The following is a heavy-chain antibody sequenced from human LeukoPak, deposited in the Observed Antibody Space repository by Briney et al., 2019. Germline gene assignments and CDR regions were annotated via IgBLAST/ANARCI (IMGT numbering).Heavy chain of an antibody. D-gene: IGHD3-22*01. Sequence: PGGSLRLSCAASGFTFDDYAMHWVRQAPGEGLEWVSGISWNSGSIGYADSVKGRFTISRDNAKNSLYLQMNSLRAEDTALYYCAKDSSGYYFDYYMDVWGKGTTVTISS. V-gene: IGHV3-9*01. J-gene: IGHJ6*03. CDR2: ISWNSGSI. CDR1: GFTFDDYA. CDR3: AKDSSGYYFDYYMDV.